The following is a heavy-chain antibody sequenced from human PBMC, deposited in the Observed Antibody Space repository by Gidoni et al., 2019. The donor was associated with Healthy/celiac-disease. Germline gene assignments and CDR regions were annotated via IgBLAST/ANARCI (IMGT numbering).Heavy chain of an antibody. CDR1: GFTFSSYA. Sequence: EVQLLESGGGLVQPGGSLRLSCAASGFTFSSYAMSWVRQAPGTGVEWVSAISGSGGSTYYAGSVKGRCTISRDNSKNTLYLQMNSLRAEDTAVYYCAKNPGYYDDSSDLFDYWGQGTLVTVSS. V-gene: IGHV3-23*01. J-gene: IGHJ4*02. D-gene: IGHD3-22*01. CDR3: AKNPGYYDDSSDLFDY. CDR2: ISGSGGST.